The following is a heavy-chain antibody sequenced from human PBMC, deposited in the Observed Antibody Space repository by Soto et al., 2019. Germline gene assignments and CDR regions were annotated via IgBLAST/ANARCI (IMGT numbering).Heavy chain of an antibody. J-gene: IGHJ4*02. CDR2: ISDSGGSK. CDR3: RCAWLQLRFVCAY. V-gene: IGHV3-23*01. Sequence: GGSLRLSCAASGFTFNTYSMNWVRQAPGKGLEWVSSISDSGGSKYYADSVKGRFTISRDNSKNTLYLQMNSLRAEDTAVYYCRCAWLQLRFVCAYWGQGTLVTVSS. D-gene: IGHD5-12*01. CDR1: GFTFNTYS.